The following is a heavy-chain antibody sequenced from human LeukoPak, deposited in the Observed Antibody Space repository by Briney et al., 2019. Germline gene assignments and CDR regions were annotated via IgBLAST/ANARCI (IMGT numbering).Heavy chain of an antibody. Sequence: SETLSLTCAVYGGSFSGYYWSWIRQPPGKGLEWIGEINHSGSTNYNPSLKSRVTISVDTSKNQFSLKLSSVTAADTAVYYCARPKGGSYLGRLDYWGQGTLVTVSS. D-gene: IGHD1-26*01. CDR3: ARPKGGSYLGRLDY. CDR1: GGSFSGYY. CDR2: INHSGST. J-gene: IGHJ4*02. V-gene: IGHV4-34*01.